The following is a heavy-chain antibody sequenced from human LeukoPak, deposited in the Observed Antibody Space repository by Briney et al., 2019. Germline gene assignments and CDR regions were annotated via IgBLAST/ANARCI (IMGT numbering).Heavy chain of an antibody. J-gene: IGHJ6*03. CDR1: GGSIINYY. V-gene: IGHV4-4*07. Sequence: SETLSLTCTVSGGSIINYYWSWIRQSAGTGLEWVGRIYITGSTNYNPSLQSRLSMSVDTSKNQFSLRLTSVSAADTAVYYCARLKYYDSTGYSPGYYMDRWVKGITVTVSS. D-gene: IGHD3-22*01. CDR2: IYITGST. CDR3: ARLKYYDSTGYSPGYYMDR.